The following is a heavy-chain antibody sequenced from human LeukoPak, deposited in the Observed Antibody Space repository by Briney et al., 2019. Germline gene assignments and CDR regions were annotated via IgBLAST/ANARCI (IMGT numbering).Heavy chain of an antibody. CDR3: ARDKAYTWTYYYDSSGHKTDY. D-gene: IGHD3-22*01. J-gene: IGHJ4*02. Sequence: ASVKVSCKASGYTFTGYYMHWVRQAPGQRLEWMGWINPNSGGTNYAQKFQGRVTMTSDTSISTAYMELSRLRSGDTAVYYCARDKAYTWTYYYDSSGHKTDYWGQGTLVTVSS. CDR1: GYTFTGYY. CDR2: INPNSGGT. V-gene: IGHV1-2*02.